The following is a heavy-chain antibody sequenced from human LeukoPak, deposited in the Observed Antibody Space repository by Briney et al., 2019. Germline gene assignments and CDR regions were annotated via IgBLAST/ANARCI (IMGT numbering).Heavy chain of an antibody. J-gene: IGHJ4*02. CDR2: INNSGST. CDR1: GGSFSGYY. Sequence: PSETLSLTCAVYGGSFSGYYWSWIRQPPGKGLEWIAEINNSGSTNYNPSLKSRVTISIDTSKNQFSLKVSSVTAADTAVYYCARLGYYYDSRIYWGQGTLVTVSS. V-gene: IGHV4-34*01. CDR3: ARLGYYYDSRIY. D-gene: IGHD3-22*01.